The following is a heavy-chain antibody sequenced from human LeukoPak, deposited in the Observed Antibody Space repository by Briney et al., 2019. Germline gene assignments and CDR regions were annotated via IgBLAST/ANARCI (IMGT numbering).Heavy chain of an antibody. Sequence: PGGSLRLSCAASGFIFSTYSMNWVRQAPGRGLEWVSYISSSSSTIYYADSVQGRFNISRDNARNSLYLQMSSLRDEDTAVYYCAREVRGLSYFDYWGQGTLVTVSS. J-gene: IGHJ4*02. V-gene: IGHV3-48*02. CDR1: GFIFSTYS. CDR3: AREVRGLSYFDY. CDR2: ISSSSSTI. D-gene: IGHD3-10*01.